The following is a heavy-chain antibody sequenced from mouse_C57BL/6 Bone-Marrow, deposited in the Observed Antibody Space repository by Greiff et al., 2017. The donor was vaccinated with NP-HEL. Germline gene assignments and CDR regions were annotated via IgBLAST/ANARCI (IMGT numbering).Heavy chain of an antibody. D-gene: IGHD4-1*01. Sequence: QVQLQQSGAELVRPGASVTLSCKASGYTFTDYEMHWVKQTPVHGLEWIGAIDPETGGTAYNQKFKGKAILTADKSSSTAYMELRSLTSEDSAVYYCTRRTGGYAMDYWGQGTSVTVSS. CDR3: TRRTGGYAMDY. CDR2: IDPETGGT. V-gene: IGHV1-15*01. CDR1: GYTFTDYE. J-gene: IGHJ4*01.